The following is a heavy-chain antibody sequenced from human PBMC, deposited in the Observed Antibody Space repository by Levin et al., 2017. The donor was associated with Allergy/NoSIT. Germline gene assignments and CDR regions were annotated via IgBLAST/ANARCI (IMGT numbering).Heavy chain of an antibody. Sequence: SCAVYGGSFSGYYWSWIRQPPGKGLEWIGEINHSGSTNYNPSLKSRVTISVDTSKNQFSLKLSSVTAADTAVYYCARGRYWGVYYFDYWGQGTLVTVSS. CDR2: INHSGST. J-gene: IGHJ4*02. V-gene: IGHV4-34*01. CDR1: GGSFSGYY. CDR3: ARGRYWGVYYFDY. D-gene: IGHD2-15*01.